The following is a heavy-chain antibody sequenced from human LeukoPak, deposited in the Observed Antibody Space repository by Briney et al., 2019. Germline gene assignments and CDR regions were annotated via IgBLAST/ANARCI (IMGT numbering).Heavy chain of an antibody. Sequence: GGSLRLSCAASGFMFSSYGTHWVRQAPGKGLEWVAVISHDGSKEYYADSVKGRFTISRDNSKNSLYLQMNSLRAEDTAVYYCAKMRGSGTYYPGYYGMNVWGQGTTVTVSS. CDR1: GFMFSSYG. V-gene: IGHV3-30*18. J-gene: IGHJ6*02. CDR2: ISHDGSKE. CDR3: AKMRGSGTYYPGYYGMNV. D-gene: IGHD1-26*01.